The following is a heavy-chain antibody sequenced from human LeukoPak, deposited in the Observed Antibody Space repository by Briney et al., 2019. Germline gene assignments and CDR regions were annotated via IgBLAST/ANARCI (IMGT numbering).Heavy chain of an antibody. CDR1: GGTFSSYA. CDR3: ARGRDGYNLSY. Sequence: SVKVSCKAAGGTFSSYAISCVRQAPGQGLEWMGRIITICGTANYAQKFQGRVTIATDESTSTAYMELCRLRSEDTAVYYCARGRDGYNLSYWGQGTLVTVSS. V-gene: IGHV1-69*05. J-gene: IGHJ4*02. CDR2: IITICGTA. D-gene: IGHD5-24*01.